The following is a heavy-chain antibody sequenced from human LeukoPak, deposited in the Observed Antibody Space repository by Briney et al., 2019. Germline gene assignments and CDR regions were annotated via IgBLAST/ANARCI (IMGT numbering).Heavy chain of an antibody. D-gene: IGHD6-6*01. CDR2: ISSSSSYI. Sequence: GGSLRLSCAASGFTFSSYSMNWVRQAPGKGLEWVSSISSSSSYIYYADSVKGRFTISRDNSKNTLYLQMNSLRAEDTAVYYCAKYGAARPRSGFDYWGQGTLVTVSS. J-gene: IGHJ4*02. CDR1: GFTFSSYS. V-gene: IGHV3-21*04. CDR3: AKYGAARPRSGFDY.